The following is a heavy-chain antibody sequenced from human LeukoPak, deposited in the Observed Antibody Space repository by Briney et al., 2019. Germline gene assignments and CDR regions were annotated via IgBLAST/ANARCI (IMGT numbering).Heavy chain of an antibody. V-gene: IGHV1-3*01. CDR3: ARDHLPYYYDSGAYYPFDH. CDR2: INAGNGNT. Sequence: AASVKVSCKASGYTFTSYAMHWVRQAPGQGLEWMGWINAGNGNTKYSQKFQGRVTITGDTSASTAYMELSSLRSEDTAVYYCARDHLPYYYDSGAYYPFDHWGQGTLVTVSS. D-gene: IGHD3-22*01. CDR1: GYTFTSYA. J-gene: IGHJ4*02.